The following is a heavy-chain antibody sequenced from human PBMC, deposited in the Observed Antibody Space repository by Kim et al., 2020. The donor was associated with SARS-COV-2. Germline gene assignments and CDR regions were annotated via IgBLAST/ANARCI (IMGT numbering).Heavy chain of an antibody. CDR3: ARRDGSGGGGFDY. D-gene: IGHD2-15*01. Sequence: PTSPSLKGGLTITKHTSKNQLVLTMTNMDPVDTATYYCARRDGSGGGGFDYWGQGTLVTVSS. V-gene: IGHV2-5*01. J-gene: IGHJ4*02.